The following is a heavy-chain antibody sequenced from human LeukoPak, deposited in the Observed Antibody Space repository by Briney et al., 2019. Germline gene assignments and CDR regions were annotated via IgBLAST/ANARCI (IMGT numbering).Heavy chain of an antibody. CDR3: ARDNWNRAPDSVNFDY. CDR1: GFTFSSYE. V-gene: IGHV3-48*03. D-gene: IGHD1-20*01. CDR2: MSGSGSTI. Sequence: PGGSLRLSCTASGFTFSSYEMNWVRQAPGKGLEWVSYMSGSGSTIYYADSVKGRFTISRDNAENSLYLQMNGLRADDTAVYYCARDNWNRAPDSVNFDYWGQGTLVTVSS. J-gene: IGHJ4*02.